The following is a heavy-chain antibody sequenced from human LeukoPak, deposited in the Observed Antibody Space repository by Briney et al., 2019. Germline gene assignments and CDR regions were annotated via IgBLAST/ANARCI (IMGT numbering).Heavy chain of an antibody. CDR1: GDSISSGSYY. CDR2: LYSSGTT. V-gene: IGHV4-61*02. Sequence: SQTLSLTCTASGDSISSGSYYWSWIRQPAGKGLEWIGRLYSSGTTNYNPSLKSRVSMSVDTSENQFSLMLSSVTAADTAVYYCARAKWELLAGPFEYWGQGTLVTVSS. J-gene: IGHJ4*02. CDR3: ARAKWELLAGPFEY. D-gene: IGHD1-26*01.